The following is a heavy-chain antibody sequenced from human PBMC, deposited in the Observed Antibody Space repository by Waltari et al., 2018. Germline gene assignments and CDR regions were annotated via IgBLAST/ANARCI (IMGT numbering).Heavy chain of an antibody. V-gene: IGHV5-51*01. Sequence: EVQLVQSGAAVKKPGESLKISCKGSGYSFTSYWIGWVRQMPGKGREGRGSSYPGDCDTRYSPSCQGKVTIAADKSISTAYLQWSSLKASDTAMYYCARHKDYGGNSGGDSLDYWGQGTLVTVSS. CDR3: ARHKDYGGNSGGDSLDY. J-gene: IGHJ4*02. D-gene: IGHD3-10*01. CDR1: GYSFTSYW. CDR2: SYPGDCDT.